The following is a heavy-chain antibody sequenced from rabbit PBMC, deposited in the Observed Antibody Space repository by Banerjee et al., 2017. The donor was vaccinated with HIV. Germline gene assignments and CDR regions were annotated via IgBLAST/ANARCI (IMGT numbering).Heavy chain of an antibody. CDR3: VRNYGGYGLTRLDL. Sequence: QEQLVESGGGLVQPEGSLTLTCTASGFSFSNHYHMCWVRQAPGKGLEWIACIATGDGGSTWYASWAKGRFTISKTSSTTVTLQVTRLTAADTATYFCVRNYGGYGLTRLDLWGPGTLVTVS. V-gene: IGHV1S45*01. CDR2: IATGDGGST. J-gene: IGHJ3*01. D-gene: IGHD2-1*01. CDR1: GFSFSNHYH.